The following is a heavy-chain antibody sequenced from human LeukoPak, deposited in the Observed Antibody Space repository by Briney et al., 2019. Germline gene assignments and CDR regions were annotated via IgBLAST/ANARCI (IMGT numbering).Heavy chain of an antibody. D-gene: IGHD3-10*01. CDR3: TRGRSGANPNALDI. V-gene: IGHV3-74*01. J-gene: IGHJ3*02. Sequence: PGGSLRLSCAASGFTFRSNWMHWARQAPGKGLVWVSRIRPDGSGSNYADSVKGRFTISRDNAKNTLYLQMNGLRAEDTAIYYCTRGRSGANPNALDIWGQGTMVTVSS. CDR1: GFTFRSNW. CDR2: IRPDGSGS.